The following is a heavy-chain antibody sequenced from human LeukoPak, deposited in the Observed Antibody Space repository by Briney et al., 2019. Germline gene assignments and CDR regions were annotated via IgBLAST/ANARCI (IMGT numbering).Heavy chain of an antibody. D-gene: IGHD3-22*01. CDR2: IIPIFGTA. Sequence: SVKVSCKASGGTFISYAISWVRQAPGQGLEWMGGIIPIFGTANYAQKFQGRVTITADESTSTAYMELSSLRSEDTAVYYCASSYRSSGQDAFHIWGQGTMVTVSS. V-gene: IGHV1-69*13. CDR3: ASSYRSSGQDAFHI. J-gene: IGHJ3*02. CDR1: GGTFISYA.